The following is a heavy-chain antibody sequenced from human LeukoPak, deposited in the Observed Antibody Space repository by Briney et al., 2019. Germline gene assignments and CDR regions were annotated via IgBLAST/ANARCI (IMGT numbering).Heavy chain of an antibody. J-gene: IGHJ6*02. CDR1: GGSISSYS. CDR2: LYYSGST. D-gene: IGHD4-23*01. Sequence: PSETLSLTCTVSGGSISSYSWSWIRQPPGKGLEWIGNLYYSGSTNYNPSLKSRVTISIHTSVNQFSLMLSSVTAADTAVYYCARLQGIHDYGGTFYYYGMDVWGQGTTVTVS. V-gene: IGHV4-59*08. CDR3: ARLQGIHDYGGTFYYYGMDV.